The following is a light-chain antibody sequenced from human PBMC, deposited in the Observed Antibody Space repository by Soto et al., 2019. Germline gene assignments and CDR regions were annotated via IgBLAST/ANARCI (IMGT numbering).Light chain of an antibody. V-gene: IGKV1-39*01. CDR1: QNIGTF. J-gene: IGKJ3*01. Sequence: DIQMTQSPSALSASVGDRVTISCRTTQNIGTFVSWYQQRPGRAPNLLIYAASRVQSGVPSRFSGSGSGTNFTLTINGLQPEDFATYFCQQSYTSLFAFGPGTTVDVK. CDR2: AAS. CDR3: QQSYTSLFA.